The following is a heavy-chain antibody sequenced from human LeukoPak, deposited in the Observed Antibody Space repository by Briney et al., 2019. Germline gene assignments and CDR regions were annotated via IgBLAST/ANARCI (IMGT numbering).Heavy chain of an antibody. D-gene: IGHD2-2*01. CDR3: ARAGYCSSTSCYFDYYYYGMDV. V-gene: IGHV3-48*04. CDR1: GFTFSSYS. J-gene: IGHJ6*02. CDR2: ISSSGSTI. Sequence: PGGSLRLSCAASGFTFSSYSMNWVRQAPGKGLEWVSYISSSGSTIYYADSVKGRFTISRDNAKNSLYLQMNSLRAEDTAVYYCARAGYCSSTSCYFDYYYYGMDVWGQGTTVTVSS.